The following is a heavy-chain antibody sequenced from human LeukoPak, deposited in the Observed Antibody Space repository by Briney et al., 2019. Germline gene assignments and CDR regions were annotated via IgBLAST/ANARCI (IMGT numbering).Heavy chain of an antibody. J-gene: IGHJ4*02. CDR2: ISSSGSTI. V-gene: IGHV3-48*03. Sequence: GSLRLSCAASGFTFSSYEMNWVRQAPGKGLEWVSYISSSGSTIYYADSVKGRFTISRDNAKNSLYLQMDSLRVEDTAVYYCARDRGWQTFDYWGQGTLVIISS. CDR1: GFTFSSYE. CDR3: ARDRGWQTFDY. D-gene: IGHD2-15*01.